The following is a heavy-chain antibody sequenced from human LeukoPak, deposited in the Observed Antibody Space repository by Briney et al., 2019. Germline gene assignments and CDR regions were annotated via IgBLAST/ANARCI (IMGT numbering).Heavy chain of an antibody. CDR1: GFTFSSYA. D-gene: IGHD3-16*01. CDR3: ANADTEDYFDY. Sequence: GGSLRLSCAASGFTFSSYAMSWVRQAPGKGLEWVSAISGSGGSTYYTDSVKGRFTISRDNSKNTLYLQMNSLRAEDTAIYYCANADTEDYFDYWGQGTLVTVSS. V-gene: IGHV3-23*01. J-gene: IGHJ4*02. CDR2: ISGSGGST.